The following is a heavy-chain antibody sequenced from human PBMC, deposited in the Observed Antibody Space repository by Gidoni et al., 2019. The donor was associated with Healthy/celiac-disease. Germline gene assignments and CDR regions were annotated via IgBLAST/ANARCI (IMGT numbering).Heavy chain of an antibody. D-gene: IGHD2-15*01. CDR3: AARRGYCSGGSCYGDAFDI. V-gene: IGHV3-23*01. J-gene: IGHJ3*02. Sequence: EVQLLESGGGLVQPGGSLRLSCAASGFTFRSYAMSWVRQAPGKGLDWVSAISGSGGSTYYADSVKGRFTISRDNSKNTLYLQMNSLRAEDTAVYYCAARRGYCSGGSCYGDAFDIWGQGTMVTVSS. CDR2: ISGSGGST. CDR1: GFTFRSYA.